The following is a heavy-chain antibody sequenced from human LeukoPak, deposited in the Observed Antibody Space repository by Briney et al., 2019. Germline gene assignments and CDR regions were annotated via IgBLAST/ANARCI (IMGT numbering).Heavy chain of an antibody. J-gene: IGHJ5*02. CDR3: ARAGANYGSWSYYTPYSGNEGSWFDP. CDR1: GVTSSSYA. CDR2: ISYDGSNI. Sequence: GRSLRLSCAASGVTSSSYAMHWVRQAPGQGLEWVAVISYDGSNIYYADSVKGRFTISRDNSKNTLYLQMNSLRAEDTAVYYCARAGANYGSWSYYTPYSGNEGSWFDPWGQGTLVTVSS. V-gene: IGHV3-30-3*01. D-gene: IGHD3-10*01.